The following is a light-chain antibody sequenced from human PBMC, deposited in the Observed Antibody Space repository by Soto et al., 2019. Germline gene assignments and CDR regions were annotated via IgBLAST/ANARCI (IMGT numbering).Light chain of an antibody. CDR3: QHRRNWPLT. CDR1: QSVNFY. Sequence: EIVLTQSPATLSLSPGESATLSCRASQSVNFYLAWYQQKPGQAPRLLIYDASNRATGIPARFSGSGSGTDFTLTISSLEPEDFAVYYCQHRRNWPLTFGPGTKVDIK. J-gene: IGKJ3*01. V-gene: IGKV3-11*01. CDR2: DAS.